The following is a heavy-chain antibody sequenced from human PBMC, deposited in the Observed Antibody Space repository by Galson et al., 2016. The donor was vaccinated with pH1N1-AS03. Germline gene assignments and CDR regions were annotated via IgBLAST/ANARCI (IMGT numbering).Heavy chain of an antibody. V-gene: IGHV4-30-2*01. J-gene: IGHJ6*02. CDR2: IYHSGST. D-gene: IGHD5-12*01. Sequence: LSLTCAVSGGSISSSGVYSWSWIRQPPGKGLEWIGNIYHSGSTYYSPSLKGRVTISIDRSQNQFSRKLTSVTAADTAVYYCARGSGGYGLDVWGQGTTVTVS. CDR3: ARGSGGYGLDV. CDR1: GGSISSSGVYS.